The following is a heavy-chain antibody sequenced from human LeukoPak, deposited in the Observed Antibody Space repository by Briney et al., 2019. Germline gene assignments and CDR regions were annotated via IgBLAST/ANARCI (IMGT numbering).Heavy chain of an antibody. D-gene: IGHD5-18*01. CDR1: GFTFSSYS. Sequence: GGSLRLSCAASGFTFSSYSMNWVRQAPGKGLEWVSYISSRSSTIYYADSVKGRFTISRDNAKNSLYLQMNSLRAEDTAVYYCASLDQYSYGLGYYFDYWGQGTLVTVSS. J-gene: IGHJ4*02. V-gene: IGHV3-48*04. CDR2: ISSRSSTI. CDR3: ASLDQYSYGLGYYFDY.